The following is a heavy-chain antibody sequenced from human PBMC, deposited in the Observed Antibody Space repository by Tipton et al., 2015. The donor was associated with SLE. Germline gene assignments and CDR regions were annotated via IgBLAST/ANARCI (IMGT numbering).Heavy chain of an antibody. V-gene: IGHV4-39*02. J-gene: IGHJ2*01. CDR2: IYHSETT. Sequence: TLSLTCTVSGGSISSSTYYWGWIRQSPGKGLEWIGNIYHSETTYSNPSLKSRVTISADASKNQFSLKLSSVTAADTAVYYCARDYGYCSGGSCLLFDLWGRGTLVTVSS. CDR1: GGSISSSTYY. CDR3: ARDYGYCSGGSCLLFDL. D-gene: IGHD2-15*01.